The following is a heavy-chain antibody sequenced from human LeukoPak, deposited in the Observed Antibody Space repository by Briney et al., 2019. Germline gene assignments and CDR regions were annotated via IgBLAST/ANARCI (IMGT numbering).Heavy chain of an antibody. CDR1: GGSVSSDSYF. D-gene: IGHD6-13*01. V-gene: IGHV4-61*01. J-gene: IGHJ4*02. CDR3: VRAGTTPTRSRYYFDY. CDR2: IYYSGST. Sequence: SETLSLTCTVSGGSVSSDSYFWTWIRQPPGKGLEWIGYIYYSGSTNYNPSLKSRVTISLDTSKNQFSLKLSSVTAADTAVYYCVRAGTTPTRSRYYFDYWGQGTLVTVSS.